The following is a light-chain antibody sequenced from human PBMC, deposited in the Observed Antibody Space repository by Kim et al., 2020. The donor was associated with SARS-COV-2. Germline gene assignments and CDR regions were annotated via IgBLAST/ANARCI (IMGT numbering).Light chain of an antibody. Sequence: GHSITISCTGTSSDVGGYNYVSWYQQHPGKDPKLMIYDVSKRPSGVSNRFSGSKSGNTASLTISGLQAEDEADYYCSSFASSSTYLFGTGTKVTVL. CDR3: SSFASSSTYL. CDR1: SSDVGGYNY. V-gene: IGLV2-14*04. J-gene: IGLJ1*01. CDR2: DVS.